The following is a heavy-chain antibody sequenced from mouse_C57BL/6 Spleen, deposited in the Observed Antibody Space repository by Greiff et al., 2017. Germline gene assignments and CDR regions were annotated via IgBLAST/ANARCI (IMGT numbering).Heavy chain of an antibody. D-gene: IGHD2-4*01. CDR2: ISYDGSN. CDR1: GYSITSGYY. V-gene: IGHV3-6*01. CDR3: ARDDYVYAMDY. J-gene: IGHJ4*01. Sequence: EVQLVESGPGLVKPSQSLSLTCSVTGYSITSGYYWNWIRQFPGNKLEWMGYISYDGSNKYNPSLKNRISITRDTSKNQFFLKLNSVTTEDTATYYCARDDYVYAMDYWGQGTSVTVSS.